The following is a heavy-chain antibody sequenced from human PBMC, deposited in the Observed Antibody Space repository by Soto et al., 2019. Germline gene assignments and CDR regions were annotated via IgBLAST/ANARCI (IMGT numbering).Heavy chain of an antibody. Sequence: QLQLQESGSGLVRPSQTLSLTCAVSGGSISSGGYSWNWIRQPPGKGLEWIGYIYHSGSTLYNPSLKRRVTISVAKYKNQFSLKLSAVTAADTTVYYCARDQLEGNWFDPWGQGTLVTVSS. CDR3: ARDQLEGNWFDP. D-gene: IGHD1-1*01. V-gene: IGHV4-30-2*01. CDR1: GGSISSGGYS. CDR2: IYHSGST. J-gene: IGHJ5*02.